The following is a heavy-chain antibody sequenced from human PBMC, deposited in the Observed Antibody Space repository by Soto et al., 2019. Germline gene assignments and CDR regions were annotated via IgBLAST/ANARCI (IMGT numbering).Heavy chain of an antibody. D-gene: IGHD2-15*01. Sequence: EVQLVESGGGLVQPGGSLRLSCADSGFSFSSYWMHWVRQGPGKGLVWVSRINTDGSSTNYADSVKGRFTISRDNAKNTVYLQMISLRAEDTAVYYCARSPGGYYSAWGQGTMVTVSS. J-gene: IGHJ3*01. CDR1: GFSFSSYW. V-gene: IGHV3-74*01. CDR3: ARSPGGYYSA. CDR2: INTDGSST.